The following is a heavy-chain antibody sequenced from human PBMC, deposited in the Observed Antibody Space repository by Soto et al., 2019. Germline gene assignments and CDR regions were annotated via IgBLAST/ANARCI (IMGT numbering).Heavy chain of an antibody. CDR3: ARDNNDFWSLYPLAFDY. CDR1: GGSISNSNW. Sequence: PSETLSLTCAVSGGSISNSNWWSWVRQPPGKGLEWIGRISTSGNVVSKASLRSRLTMSVDTSKNQFSLRLTSVTAADTAVYYCARDNNDFWSLYPLAFDYWGQGALVTVSS. J-gene: IGHJ4*02. CDR2: ISTSGNV. D-gene: IGHD3-3*01. V-gene: IGHV4-4*02.